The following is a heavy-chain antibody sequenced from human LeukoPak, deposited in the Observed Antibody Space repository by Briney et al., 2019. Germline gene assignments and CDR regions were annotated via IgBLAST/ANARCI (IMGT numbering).Heavy chain of an antibody. V-gene: IGHV4-38-2*02. CDR1: GYSISSGYL. J-gene: IGHJ5*02. Sequence: SETLSLTCTVSGYSISSGYLWGWIRQPPGKGLEWIGSIDGSGSSYYNPSLKSRVTISVDTSKNQFSLKLSSVTAADTAVYYCARSYDSSGYYHWGQGTLVTVSS. CDR2: IDGSGSS. CDR3: ARSYDSSGYYH. D-gene: IGHD3-22*01.